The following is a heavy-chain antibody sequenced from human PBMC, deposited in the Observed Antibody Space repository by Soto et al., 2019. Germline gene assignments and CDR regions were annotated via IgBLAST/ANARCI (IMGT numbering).Heavy chain of an antibody. CDR1: GYTFTSYG. V-gene: IGHV1-18*01. CDR3: DRGGYSGYDDDSSYGVY. Sequence: QVQLVQSGAEVKKPGASVKVSCKASGYTFTSYGISWVRQAPGQGLEWMGWINAYNGNTKYAQKLQGRVTMTTDTSKSTVYKERRSGASEDTTGYYCDRGGYSGYDDDSSYGVYGGQGTPVTVSS. J-gene: IGHJ4*02. D-gene: IGHD5-12*01. CDR2: INAYNGNT.